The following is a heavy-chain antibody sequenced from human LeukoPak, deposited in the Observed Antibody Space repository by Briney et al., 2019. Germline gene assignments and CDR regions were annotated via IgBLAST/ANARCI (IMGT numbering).Heavy chain of an antibody. CDR3: ARDRFCSGGSCYYIFDY. CDR2: IYYSGST. Sequence: PSETLSLTCTVSGGSISSSSYYWGWIRQPPGKGLERLGSIYYSGSTYYNPSIKSRVTISVDTSKNQFSLKLSSVTAADTAVYYCARDRFCSGGSCYYIFDYWGQGTLATVSS. CDR1: GGSISSSSYY. V-gene: IGHV4-39*07. J-gene: IGHJ4*02. D-gene: IGHD2-15*01.